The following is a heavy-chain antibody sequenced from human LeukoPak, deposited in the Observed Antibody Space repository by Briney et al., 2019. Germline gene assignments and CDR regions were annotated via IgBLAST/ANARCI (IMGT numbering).Heavy chain of an antibody. Sequence: SVKVSCKASGFTFTSSAMQWVRQARRQRLEWIGWIFVGSGNTNYAQKFQERVTITRDMSTSTDYMELSSLRSEDTAVYYCAADQGGISSRGTFDIWGQGTMVTVSS. CDR2: IFVGSGNT. CDR1: GFTFTSSA. V-gene: IGHV1-58*02. CDR3: AADQGGISSRGTFDI. D-gene: IGHD1-14*01. J-gene: IGHJ3*02.